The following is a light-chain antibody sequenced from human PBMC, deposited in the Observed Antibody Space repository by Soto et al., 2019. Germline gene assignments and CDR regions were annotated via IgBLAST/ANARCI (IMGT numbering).Light chain of an antibody. CDR3: SSYTSSSTPYV. CDR1: SSDIGAYNY. CDR2: EVS. V-gene: IGLV2-14*01. Sequence: QSVLTQPASVSGSPGQSITISCTGSSSDIGAYNYVSWFQQYPGKAPKLIISEVSNRPSGVSNRFSGSKSGTAASLTISGLQTEDEADYYCSSYTSSSTPYVFGTGTKVTVL. J-gene: IGLJ1*01.